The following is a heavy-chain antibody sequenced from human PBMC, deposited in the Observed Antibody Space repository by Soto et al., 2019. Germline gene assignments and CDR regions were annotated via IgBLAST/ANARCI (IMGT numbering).Heavy chain of an antibody. V-gene: IGHV4-59*01. CDR3: AIGDYDFWSGPGYYYYGMDV. Sequence: PSETLSLTCTVSGGSISSYYWSWIRQPPGKGLEWIGYIYYSGSTNYNPSLKSRVTISVDTSKNQFSLKLSSVTAADTAVYYCAIGDYDFWSGPGYYYYGMDVWGQGTTVTVSS. CDR2: IYYSGST. CDR1: GGSISSYY. D-gene: IGHD3-3*01. J-gene: IGHJ6*02.